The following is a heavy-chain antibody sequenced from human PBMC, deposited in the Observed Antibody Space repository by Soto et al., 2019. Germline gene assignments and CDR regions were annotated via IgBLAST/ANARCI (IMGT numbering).Heavy chain of an antibody. CDR3: ARDRGYSYGLDY. V-gene: IGHV4-31*03. J-gene: IGHJ4*02. D-gene: IGHD5-18*01. Sequence: PSETLSLTCTVSGGSISSCGYYWSWIRQHPGKGLEWIGYIYYSGSTYYNPSFKSRVTISVDTSKNQFSLKLSSVTAADTAVYYCARDRGYSYGLDYWGQGTLVTVSS. CDR1: GGSISSCGYY. CDR2: IYYSGST.